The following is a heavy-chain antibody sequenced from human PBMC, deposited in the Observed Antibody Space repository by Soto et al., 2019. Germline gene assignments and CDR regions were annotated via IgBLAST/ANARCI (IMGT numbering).Heavy chain of an antibody. CDR1: GFTFSSFT. Sequence: GGSVRLSCAGSGFTFSSFTINWVRQAPGKGLEWVSSISSTSSYIYYANSVRGRFTISRDNAKNSLYLQMNSLRVEDTAVYYCARYDGYYDSSGATFDFWAQGTLVPVSS. V-gene: IGHV3-21*01. D-gene: IGHD3-22*01. CDR2: ISSTSSYI. J-gene: IGHJ4*02. CDR3: ARYDGYYDSSGATFDF.